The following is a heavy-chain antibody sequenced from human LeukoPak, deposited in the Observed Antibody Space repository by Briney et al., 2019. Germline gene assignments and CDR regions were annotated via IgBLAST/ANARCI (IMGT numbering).Heavy chain of an antibody. CDR1: GFTFSSSS. J-gene: IGHJ4*02. V-gene: IGHV3-21*01. Sequence: GGSLRLSCAASGFTFSSSSMNWVRQAPGKGLEWVSSISSSSSYIYYADSVKGRFTISRDNAKNSLYLQMNSLRAEDTAVYYCARGGDYYDSYFDYWGQGTLVTVSS. D-gene: IGHD3-22*01. CDR2: ISSSSSYI. CDR3: ARGGDYYDSYFDY.